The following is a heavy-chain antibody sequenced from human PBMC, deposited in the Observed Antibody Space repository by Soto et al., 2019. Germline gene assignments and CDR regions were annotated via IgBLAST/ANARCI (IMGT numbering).Heavy chain of an antibody. D-gene: IGHD6-19*01. CDR3: TTSPSVGV. Sequence: EVHLVESGGGLIQPGGSLRLSCAASGFTVGNNYMNWVRQAPGKGLEWVSLMYSGGGTYYADSVKGRFTMSRDSSKNTLYLQLNSLRAEDTAMYYCTTSPSVGVWRQGTTVTVSS. CDR2: MYSGGGT. CDR1: GFTVGNNY. V-gene: IGHV3-53*01. J-gene: IGHJ6*02.